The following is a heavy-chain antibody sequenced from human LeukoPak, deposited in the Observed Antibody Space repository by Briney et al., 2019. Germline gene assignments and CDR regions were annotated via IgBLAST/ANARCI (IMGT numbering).Heavy chain of an antibody. Sequence: GASVNVSCKASGYTFTGYYMHWVRQAPGQGLEWMGWINPNSGGTNYAQKFQGWVTMTRDTSISTAYMELSRLRSDDTAVYYCARAPPPYSSGWPPDYWGQGSLVTVSS. V-gene: IGHV1-2*04. CDR3: ARAPPPYSSGWPPDY. D-gene: IGHD6-19*01. CDR1: GYTFTGYY. J-gene: IGHJ4*02. CDR2: INPNSGGT.